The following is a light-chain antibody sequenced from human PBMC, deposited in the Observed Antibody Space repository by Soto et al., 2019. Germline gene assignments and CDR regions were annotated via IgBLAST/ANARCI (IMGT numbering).Light chain of an antibody. CDR3: QQYNNWPPRT. CDR2: GAS. V-gene: IGKV3-15*01. Sequence: EIVMTQSPATLSVSPGGRATLSCRASQSVSSNLAWYQQKPGQAPRLLIYGASTRATGIPARFSGSGSWTEFTLTISSLQSEDFAVDYCQQYNNWPPRTFGQGTKVEIK. J-gene: IGKJ1*01. CDR1: QSVSSN.